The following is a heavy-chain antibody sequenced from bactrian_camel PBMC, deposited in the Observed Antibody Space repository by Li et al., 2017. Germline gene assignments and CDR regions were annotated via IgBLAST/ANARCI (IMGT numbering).Heavy chain of an antibody. V-gene: IGHV3S7*01. CDR3: ASSPDYAGGYYRVGPAY. Sequence: HVQLVESGGGLVQPGGSLRLSCAASGFTFSSYAMSWVRQRPGKGLEWVSSIYSDASNSKYADSVKGRFTISRDNAKNTLYVQLNSLETEDTAMFYCASSPDYAGGYYRVGPAYWGQGTQVTVS. D-gene: IGHD2*01. CDR1: GFTFSSYA. J-gene: IGHJ4*01. CDR2: IYSDASNS.